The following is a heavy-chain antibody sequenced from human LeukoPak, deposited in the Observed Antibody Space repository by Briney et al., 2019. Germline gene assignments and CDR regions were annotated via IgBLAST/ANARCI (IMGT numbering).Heavy chain of an antibody. J-gene: IGHJ5*02. V-gene: IGHV4-59*01. CDR3: ARGGRLGFDP. CDR2: IYYSGST. CDR1: GGSISSNY. D-gene: IGHD3-16*01. Sequence: SETLSLTCTVSGGSISSNYWSWIRQPPGKGLEWLGYIYYSGSTNYNPSLKGRVTISVDTSKNQFSLKLSSVTAADTAVYYCARGGRLGFDPWGQGTLVTVSS.